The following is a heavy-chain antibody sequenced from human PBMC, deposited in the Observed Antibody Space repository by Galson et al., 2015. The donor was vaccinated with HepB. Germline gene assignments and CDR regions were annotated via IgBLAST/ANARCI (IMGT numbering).Heavy chain of an antibody. CDR2: ISFDGSNE. Sequence: SLRLSCAASGFFFRNYGMHWVRQAPGKGLEWVALISFDGSNEYYRDSVKGRFTISRDNSKNTLYLQMNSLRAEDTAVYYCARDHYDSSVYYYGMDVWGQGTTVTVSS. CDR1: GFFFRNYG. V-gene: IGHV3-30*03. D-gene: IGHD3-22*01. CDR3: ARDHYDSSVYYYGMDV. J-gene: IGHJ6*02.